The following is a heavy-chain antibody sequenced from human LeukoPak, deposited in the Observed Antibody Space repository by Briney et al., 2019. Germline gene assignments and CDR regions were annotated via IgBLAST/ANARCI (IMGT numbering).Heavy chain of an antibody. D-gene: IGHD2-2*01. CDR2: ISSCSSYI. CDR3: ARYPGYCSSTSCYV. J-gene: IGHJ4*02. CDR1: GFTFSSYS. V-gene: IGHV3-21*01. Sequence: GGSLRLSCAASGFTFSSYSMNWVRQAPGKGLEWVSSISSCSSYIYYADSVKGRFTISRDNAKNSLYLQMNSLRAEDTAVYYCARYPGYCSSTSCYVWGQGTLVTVSS.